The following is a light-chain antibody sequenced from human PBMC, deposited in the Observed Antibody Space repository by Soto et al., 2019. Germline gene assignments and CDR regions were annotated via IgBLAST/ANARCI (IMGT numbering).Light chain of an antibody. Sequence: EIVMTQSPATLSVSPGERATLSCRASQSVSSKVAWYQQKPGQAPRLLIYGASTRATGIPARFSGSGSGTEFILTISSLQSEDFAVYYCQQYNNWPLTFGGGTKVEIK. CDR3: QQYNNWPLT. V-gene: IGKV3-15*01. J-gene: IGKJ4*01. CDR2: GAS. CDR1: QSVSSK.